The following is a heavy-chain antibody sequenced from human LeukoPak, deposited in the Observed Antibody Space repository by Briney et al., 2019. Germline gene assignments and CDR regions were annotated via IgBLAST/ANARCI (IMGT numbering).Heavy chain of an antibody. V-gene: IGHV1-2*04. CDR2: INPNSGGT. CDR1: GYTFTGYY. Sequence: GASVKVSCKASGYTFTGYYMHWVRQAPGQGLEWMGWINPNSGGTNYAQKFQGWVTMTRDTSISTAYMELSSLRADDTAVYHCAKVLRSPYIVVEVTALAFDYWGQGTLVTVSS. J-gene: IGHJ4*02. D-gene: IGHD2-15*01. CDR3: AKVLRSPYIVVEVTALAFDY.